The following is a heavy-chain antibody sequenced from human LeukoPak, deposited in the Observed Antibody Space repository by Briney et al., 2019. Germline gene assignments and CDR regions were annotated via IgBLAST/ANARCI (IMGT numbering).Heavy chain of an antibody. D-gene: IGHD1-26*01. Sequence: ASVKVSCKASGYTFTSYDINWVRQATGQGLEWMGWMYPNSGNTGYAQKFQGRVTMTRNTSISTACMELSSLRSEDTAVYYCARVDGSYYFDYWGQGTLVTVSS. CDR1: GYTFTSYD. J-gene: IGHJ4*02. CDR3: ARVDGSYYFDY. V-gene: IGHV1-8*01. CDR2: MYPNSGNT.